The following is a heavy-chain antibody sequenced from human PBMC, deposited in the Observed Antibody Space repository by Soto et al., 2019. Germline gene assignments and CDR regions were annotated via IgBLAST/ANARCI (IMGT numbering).Heavy chain of an antibody. J-gene: IGHJ3*02. CDR3: ARASYYDFWSGYYTIAEAGAFDI. CDR1: GGSFSGYY. V-gene: IGHV4-34*01. Sequence: SETLSLTCAVYGGSFSGYYWSWIRQPPGKGLEWIGEINHSGSTNYNPSLKSRVTISVDTSKNQFSLKLSSVTAADTAVYYCARASYYDFWSGYYTIAEAGAFDIWGQGTMVTVSS. CDR2: INHSGST. D-gene: IGHD3-3*01.